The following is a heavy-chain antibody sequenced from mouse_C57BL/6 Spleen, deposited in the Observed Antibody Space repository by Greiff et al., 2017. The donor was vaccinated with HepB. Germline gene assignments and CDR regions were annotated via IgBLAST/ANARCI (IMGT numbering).Heavy chain of an antibody. V-gene: IGHV3-6*01. J-gene: IGHJ3*01. D-gene: IGHD1-1*01. Sequence: DVKLQESGPGLVKPSQSLSLTCSVTGYSITSGYYWNWIRQFPGNKLEWMGYISYDGSNNYNPSLKNRISITRDTSKNQFFLKLNSVTTEDTATYYCASNYYGSSYAWFAYWGQGTLVTVSA. CDR1: GYSITSGYY. CDR3: ASNYYGSSYAWFAY. CDR2: ISYDGSN.